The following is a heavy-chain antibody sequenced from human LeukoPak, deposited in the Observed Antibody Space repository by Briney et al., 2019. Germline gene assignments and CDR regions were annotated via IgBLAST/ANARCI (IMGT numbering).Heavy chain of an antibody. J-gene: IGHJ4*02. CDR3: ARGSITAMVSCFDY. D-gene: IGHD5-18*01. Sequence: PGGSLRLSCVASGFTFSSYWMSWVRQAPGKGLEWVANIKQDGSEKYYVDSVKGRFTISRDNAKNSLYLQMNSLRAEDTAVYYCARGSITAMVSCFDYWGQGTLVTVSS. V-gene: IGHV3-7*01. CDR1: GFTFSSYW. CDR2: IKQDGSEK.